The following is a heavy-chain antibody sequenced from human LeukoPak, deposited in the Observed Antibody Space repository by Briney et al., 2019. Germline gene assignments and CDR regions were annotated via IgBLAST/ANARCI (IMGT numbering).Heavy chain of an antibody. CDR1: GFTFSSYG. V-gene: IGHV3-30*18. D-gene: IGHD6-13*01. Sequence: PGGSLRLSCSASGFTFSSYGMHWVRQAPGKGLEWVATISHDVHAETSKWYADSVKGRFTISRDNSKNTVFLQMNSLRAEDTAVYYCAKDLVDSSSWYPNRALHYWGQGTLVTVSS. CDR2: ISHDVHAETSK. J-gene: IGHJ4*02. CDR3: AKDLVDSSSWYPNRALHY.